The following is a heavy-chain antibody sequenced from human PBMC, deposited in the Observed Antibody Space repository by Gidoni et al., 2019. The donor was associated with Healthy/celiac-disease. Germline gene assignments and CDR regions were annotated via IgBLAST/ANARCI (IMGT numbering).Heavy chain of an antibody. J-gene: IGHJ4*02. D-gene: IGHD3-10*01. Sequence: EVQLLESGVGLVQPGVSLRLSCSSSGFTFSSYAMSWVRQAPGKGLEWVSAISGSGGSTYYADSVKGRFTISRDNSKNTLYLQMNSLRAEDTAVYYCAKGWAMVRGVLFDYWGQGTLVTVSS. V-gene: IGHV3-23*01. CDR2: ISGSGGST. CDR1: GFTFSSYA. CDR3: AKGWAMVRGVLFDY.